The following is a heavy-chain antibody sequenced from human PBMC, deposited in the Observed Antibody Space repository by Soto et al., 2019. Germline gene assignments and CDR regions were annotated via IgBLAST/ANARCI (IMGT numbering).Heavy chain of an antibody. V-gene: IGHV6-1*01. D-gene: IGHD2-2*02. CDR1: GDSVSSNSAA. J-gene: IGHJ6*02. CDR3: TKQKEGSRTYNGMDV. Sequence: PSQTLSLTCAISGDSVSSNSAAWNWIRQSPSRGLEWLGRAYYRSQWYYDSAVSVRSRITVIPDTSKNQFSLQLNSVTPEDTAVYYCTKQKEGSRTYNGMDVWGQGTKVTVSS. CDR2: AYYRSQWYY.